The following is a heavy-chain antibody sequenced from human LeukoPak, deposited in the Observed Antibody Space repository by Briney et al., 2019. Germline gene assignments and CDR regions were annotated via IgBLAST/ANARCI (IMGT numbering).Heavy chain of an antibody. D-gene: IGHD6-13*01. CDR1: GFTFGDYT. CDR3: TRGPGAAWDY. V-gene: IGHV3-49*04. Sequence: PGRSLRLSCSASGFTFGDYTMSWVRQAPGKGLEWVGFIRSKAYGGTTEYAASVKGRFTISRDDSKTIAYLQMNSLKTEDTAVYYCTRGPGAAWDYXGQGTLVTVSS. J-gene: IGHJ4*02. CDR2: IRSKAYGGTT.